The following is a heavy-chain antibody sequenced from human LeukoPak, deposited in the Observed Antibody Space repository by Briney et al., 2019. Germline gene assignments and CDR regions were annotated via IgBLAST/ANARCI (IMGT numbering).Heavy chain of an antibody. CDR1: GGTFSSYT. CDR2: IIPILGIA. J-gene: IGHJ4*02. V-gene: IGHV1-69*02. Sequence: ASVKVSCKASGGTFSSYTISWVRQAPGQGLEWMGRIIPILGIANYAQKFQGRVTITADKSTSTAYMELSSLRSEDTAVYYCARGVAAARSPVDYWGQGTLVTVSS. CDR3: ARGVAAARSPVDY. D-gene: IGHD6-13*01.